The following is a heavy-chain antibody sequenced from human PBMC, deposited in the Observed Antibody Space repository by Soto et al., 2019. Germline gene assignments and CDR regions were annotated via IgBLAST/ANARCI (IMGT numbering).Heavy chain of an antibody. CDR3: ARDLRSPEQQLGYFDY. CDR2: IWYDGSNK. CDR1: GFTFSSYG. V-gene: IGHV3-33*01. J-gene: IGHJ4*02. Sequence: GGSLRLSCAASGFTFSSYGMHWVRQAPGKGLEWVAVIWYDGSNKYYAGSVKGRFTISRDNSKNTLYLQMNSLRAEDTAVYYCARDLRSPEQQLGYFDYWGQGTLVTVSS. D-gene: IGHD6-13*01.